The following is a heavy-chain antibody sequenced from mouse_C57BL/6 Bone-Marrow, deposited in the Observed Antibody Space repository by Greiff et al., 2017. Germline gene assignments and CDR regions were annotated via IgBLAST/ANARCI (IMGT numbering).Heavy chain of an antibody. CDR1: GYTFTSYW. Sequence: QVQLQQPGAELVMPGASVKLSSKASGYTFTSYWMHWVKQRPGQGLEWIGEIDPSDSYTNYNQKFKGKSTLTVDKSSSTAYMQLSSLTSEDSAVYYCAREGSSPWFAYWGQGTLVTVSA. CDR2: IDPSDSYT. D-gene: IGHD1-1*01. V-gene: IGHV1-69*01. J-gene: IGHJ3*01. CDR3: AREGSSPWFAY.